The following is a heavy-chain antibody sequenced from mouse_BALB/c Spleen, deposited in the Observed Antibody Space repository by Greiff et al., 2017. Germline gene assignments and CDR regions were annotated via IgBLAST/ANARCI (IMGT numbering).Heavy chain of an antibody. D-gene: IGHD1-1*01. CDR1: GYTFTSYV. CDR3: ARSGTTVVEDWYFDV. V-gene: IGHV1-14*01. J-gene: IGHJ1*01. CDR2: INPYNDGT. Sequence: EVQLQQSGPELVKPGASVKMSCKASGYTFTSYVMHWVKQKPGQGLEWIGYINPYNDGTKYNEKFKGKATLTSDKSSSTAYMELSSLTSEDSAVYYCARSGTTVVEDWYFDVWGAGTTVTVSS.